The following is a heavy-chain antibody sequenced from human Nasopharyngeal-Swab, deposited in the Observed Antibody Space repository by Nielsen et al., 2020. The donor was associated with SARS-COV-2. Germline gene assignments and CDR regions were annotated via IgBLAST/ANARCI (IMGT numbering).Heavy chain of an antibody. CDR3: ARGLSGIVPAPILGLGPYYYYYYMDV. J-gene: IGHJ6*03. CDR1: GGSFSAYY. D-gene: IGHD2-2*01. Sequence: SQTLSLTCAVYGGSFSAYYWGWIRPPSGKGLEWIAEINHSGSTNYTPSLKSRVTLSVDTSMNQFSLELRSVTAADTAVYYCARGLSGIVPAPILGLGPYYYYYYMDVWGKGTTVTVSS. CDR2: INHSGST. V-gene: IGHV4-34*01.